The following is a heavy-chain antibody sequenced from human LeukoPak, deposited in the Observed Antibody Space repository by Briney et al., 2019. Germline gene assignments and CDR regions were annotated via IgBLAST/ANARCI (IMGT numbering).Heavy chain of an antibody. CDR2: IIPIFGTA. CDR3: VRGAGSCSSTSCSLGY. D-gene: IGHD2-2*01. V-gene: IGHV1-69*05. Sequence: SVKVSCKASGGTFSSYAISWVRQAPGQGLEWMGGIIPIFGTANYAQKFQGRVTITTDESTSTAYVELSSLRSEDTAVYYCVRGAGSCSSTSCSLGYWGQGTLVTVSS. J-gene: IGHJ4*02. CDR1: GGTFSSYA.